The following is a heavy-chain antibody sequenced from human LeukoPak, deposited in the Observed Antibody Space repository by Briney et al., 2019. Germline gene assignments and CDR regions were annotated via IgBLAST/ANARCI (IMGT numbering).Heavy chain of an antibody. D-gene: IGHD6-13*01. CDR3: ARDPVAAAENFDY. CDR1: GYTFTGYY. V-gene: IGHV1-2*02. Sequence: ASVKVSCKASGYTFTGYYMHWVRQAPGQGLEWMGWINPNSGGTNYAQKFQGRVTMTRDTSISTAYMELSRLRSDDTAAYYCARDPVAAAENFDYWGQGTLVTVSS. CDR2: INPNSGGT. J-gene: IGHJ4*02.